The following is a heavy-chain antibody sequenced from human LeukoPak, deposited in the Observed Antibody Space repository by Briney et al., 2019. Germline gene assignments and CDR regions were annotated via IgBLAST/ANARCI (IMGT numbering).Heavy chain of an antibody. D-gene: IGHD3-22*01. Sequence: GGSLRLSCAASGFTFSSYAMSWVRQAPGKGLEWVSAISGSGGSTYYADSVKGRFTISRDNSKNTLYLQMNSLRAEDTAVYYCAGYSSGYYYGGYWGQGTLVTVSS. CDR2: ISGSGGST. CDR3: AGYSSGYYYGGY. V-gene: IGHV3-23*01. J-gene: IGHJ4*02. CDR1: GFTFSSYA.